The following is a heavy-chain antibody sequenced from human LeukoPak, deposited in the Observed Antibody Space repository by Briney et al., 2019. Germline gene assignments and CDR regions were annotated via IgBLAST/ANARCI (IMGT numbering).Heavy chain of an antibody. CDR2: ISAYNGNT. Sequence: GASVTVSCKASGFGLTDYGISWVRHAPGQGLEWMGWISAYNGNTNYAQKLQGRVSMTTDTSTSTAYMELMSLRSDGTAVYYWARDNVVVPALDYWGQGTLVTVSS. CDR3: ARDNVVVPALDY. J-gene: IGHJ4*02. CDR1: GFGLTDYG. V-gene: IGHV1-18*01. D-gene: IGHD2-2*01.